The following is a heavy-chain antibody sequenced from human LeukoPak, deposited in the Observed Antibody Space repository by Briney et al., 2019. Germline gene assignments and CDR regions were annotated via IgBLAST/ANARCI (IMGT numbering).Heavy chain of an antibody. CDR3: ARVRPYYYYMDV. Sequence: ASVKVSCKASGGTFSSYAISWVRQAPGQGLEWMGGIIPIVGTANYAQKFQGRVTITTDESTSTAYMELSSLRSEDTAVYYCARVRPYYYYMDVWGKGTTVTVSS. CDR2: IIPIVGTA. CDR1: GGTFSSYA. V-gene: IGHV1-69*05. J-gene: IGHJ6*03.